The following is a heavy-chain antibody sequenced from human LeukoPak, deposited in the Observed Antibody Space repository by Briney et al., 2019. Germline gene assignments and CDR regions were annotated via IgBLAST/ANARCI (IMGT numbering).Heavy chain of an antibody. V-gene: IGHV3-30*03. CDR3: ARDSYCSSTSCYMALDY. J-gene: IGHJ4*02. CDR1: GFTFSSYG. Sequence: GGSLRLSCAASGFTFSSYGMHWVRQAPGKGLEWVAVISYDGSNKYYADSVKGRFTISRDNSKNTLYLQMNSLRAEDTAVYYCARDSYCSSTSCYMALDYWGQGTLVTVSS. D-gene: IGHD2-2*02. CDR2: ISYDGSNK.